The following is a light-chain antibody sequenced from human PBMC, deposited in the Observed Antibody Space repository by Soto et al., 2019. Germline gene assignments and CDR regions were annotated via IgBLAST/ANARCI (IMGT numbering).Light chain of an antibody. CDR2: GAS. Sequence: EIVLTQAPGTLSLSPGERATLSCRASQSVSSSYLAWYQQKPGQAPRLLMYGASSRATGIPDRFSGSGSGTEFTLTISRLEPEDFAVYYCQQYGSSPRTFGQGTKVEIK. CDR3: QQYGSSPRT. V-gene: IGKV3-20*01. CDR1: QSVSSSY. J-gene: IGKJ1*01.